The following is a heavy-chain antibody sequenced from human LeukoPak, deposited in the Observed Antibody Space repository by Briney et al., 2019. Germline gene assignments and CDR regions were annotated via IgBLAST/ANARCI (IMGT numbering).Heavy chain of an antibody. Sequence: NSSETLSLTCTVSGGSISSYYWSWIRQPPGKGLEWIGYIYYSGSTNYNPSLKSRVTISVDTSKNQFSLKLSSVTAADTAVYYCARGATFSGRKEYYFDYWGQGTLVTVSS. J-gene: IGHJ4*02. CDR1: GGSISSYY. V-gene: IGHV4-59*01. CDR3: ARGATFSGRKEYYFDY. CDR2: IYYSGST. D-gene: IGHD3-16*01.